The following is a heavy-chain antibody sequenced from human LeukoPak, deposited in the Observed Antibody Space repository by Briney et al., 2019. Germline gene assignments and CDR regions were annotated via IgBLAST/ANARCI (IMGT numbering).Heavy chain of an antibody. J-gene: IGHJ6*03. D-gene: IGHD1-26*01. CDR1: GFTFSSYS. Sequence: GGSLRLSCAASGFTFSSYSMNWVRQAPGKGLEWVSSISSSSSYIYYADSVKGRFTTSRYNAKNSLYLQMNSLRADDTAVYYCARAYSGRYGLGYYYMDVWGKGTTVTISS. V-gene: IGHV3-21*01. CDR2: ISSSSSYI. CDR3: ARAYSGRYGLGYYYMDV.